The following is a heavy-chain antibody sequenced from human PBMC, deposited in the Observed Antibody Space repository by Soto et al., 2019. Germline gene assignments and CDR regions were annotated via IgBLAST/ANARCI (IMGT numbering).Heavy chain of an antibody. V-gene: IGHV3-33*01. D-gene: IGHD4-4*01. CDR3: ARSLFVTRLYDMDV. J-gene: IGHJ6*04. CDR1: GVTFSSYG. Sequence: PGGSLRLSCAASGVTFSSYGRHWVRQAPGKGLEWVAVIWYDGSNKYYADSVKGRFTISRDNSKNTLYLQMNSLRAEDTAVYYCARSLFVTRLYDMDVWGKGTTVTVSS. CDR2: IWYDGSNK.